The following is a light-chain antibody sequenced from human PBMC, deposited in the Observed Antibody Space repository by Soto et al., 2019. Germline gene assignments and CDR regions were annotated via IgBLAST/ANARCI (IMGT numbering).Light chain of an antibody. CDR1: SSDVGNFNL. CDR3: CSYAGGSAYV. J-gene: IGLJ1*01. V-gene: IGLV2-23*01. Sequence: QSVLTQPASVSGSPGQSITISCTGTSSDVGNFNLVSWYQQHPGKAPKLIIYEANQRPSGVSSRFSGSKSGNTASLTISGRRSEDEADYHCCSYAGGSAYVFGTGTKLTVL. CDR2: EAN.